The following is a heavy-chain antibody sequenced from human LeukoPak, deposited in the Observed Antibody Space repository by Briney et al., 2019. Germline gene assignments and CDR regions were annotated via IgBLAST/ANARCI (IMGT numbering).Heavy chain of an antibody. CDR2: INPNSGGT. J-gene: IGHJ4*02. D-gene: IGHD2-15*01. CDR1: GYTFTGYY. V-gene: IGHV1-2*04. Sequence: ASVKFSCKASGYTFTGYYMHWVRQAPGQGLEWMGWINPNSGGTNYAQKFQGWVTMTRDTSISTAYMELSRLRSDGTAVYYCARSDCSGGSCYGYWGQGTLVTVSS. CDR3: ARSDCSGGSCYGY.